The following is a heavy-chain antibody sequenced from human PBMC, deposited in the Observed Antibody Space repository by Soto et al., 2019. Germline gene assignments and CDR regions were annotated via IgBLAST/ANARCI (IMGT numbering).Heavy chain of an antibody. V-gene: IGHV3-23*01. Sequence: EVQLLESGGGLVQPGGSLRLSCAASRFTFSSYAMSWVRQAPGKGLEWVSSISGSGGSTYSADSVKGRFTISRDNSKNTLYLQRNSLRAEDTAVYYCAKDLRGAQEFDYWGQGTLVSFSS. J-gene: IGHJ4*02. CDR3: AKDLRGAQEFDY. D-gene: IGHD1-26*01. CDR1: RFTFSSYA. CDR2: ISGSGGST.